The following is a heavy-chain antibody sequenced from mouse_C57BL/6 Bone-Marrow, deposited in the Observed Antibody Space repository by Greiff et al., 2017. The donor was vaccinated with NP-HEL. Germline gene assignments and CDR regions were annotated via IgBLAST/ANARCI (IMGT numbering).Heavy chain of an antibody. D-gene: IGHD1-1*01. CDR1: GYTFTSYW. V-gene: IGHV1-69*01. CDR3: ARGGGYSSSPYWYFDV. CDR2: IDPSDSYT. J-gene: IGHJ1*03. Sequence: VQLQQPGAELVMPGASVKLSCKASGYTFTSYWMHWVKQRPGQGLEWIGEIDPSDSYTNYNQKFKGKSTLTVDKSSSTAYMQLSSLTSEDSAVYYCARGGGYSSSPYWYFDVWGTGTTVTVSS.